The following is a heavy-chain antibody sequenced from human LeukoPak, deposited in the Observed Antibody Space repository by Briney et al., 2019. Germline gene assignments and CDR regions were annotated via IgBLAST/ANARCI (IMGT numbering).Heavy chain of an antibody. V-gene: IGHV4-59*01. CDR1: GGSISSYY. CDR2: IYYSGST. D-gene: IGHD6-13*01. J-gene: IGHJ4*02. CDR3: ARQGPRAAAAYYFDS. Sequence: SETLSLTCTVSGGSISSYYWSWIRQPSGKGLEWIGYIYYSGSTNYNPSLKSRVTISVDTSKNQFFLKLTSVTAADTAVYYCARQGPRAAAAYYFDSWGQGTLVTVSS.